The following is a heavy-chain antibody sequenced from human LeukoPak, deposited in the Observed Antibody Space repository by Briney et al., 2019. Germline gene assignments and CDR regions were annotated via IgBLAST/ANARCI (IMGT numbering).Heavy chain of an antibody. V-gene: IGHV1-69*13. J-gene: IGHJ6*03. CDR1: GGTFSSHG. CDR3: ARVITIGQPPYFYYMDV. CDR2: IIPLFGTE. D-gene: IGHD3-10*01. Sequence: RASVKVSCKASGGTFSSHGISWLRQAPGQELEWMGGIIPLFGTENYAQTFQGRVTITADGSTGTAYMDLSSLRSEDTAVYYCARVITIGQPPYFYYMDVWGKGTTVTVSS.